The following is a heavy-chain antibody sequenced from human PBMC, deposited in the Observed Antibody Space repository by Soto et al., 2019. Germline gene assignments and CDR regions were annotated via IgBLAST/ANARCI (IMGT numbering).Heavy chain of an antibody. V-gene: IGHV4-31*03. J-gene: IGHJ4*02. CDR1: GGSISSGGYY. CDR2: IYYSGST. CDR3: ARDVARDYGGIWYFDY. D-gene: IGHD4-17*01. Sequence: SETLSLTCTVSGGSISSGGYYWSWIRQHPGKGLEWIGYIYYSGSTYYNPSLKSRVTISVDTSKNQFSLKLSSVTAADTAVYYCARDVARDYGGIWYFDYWGQGTLVTVSS.